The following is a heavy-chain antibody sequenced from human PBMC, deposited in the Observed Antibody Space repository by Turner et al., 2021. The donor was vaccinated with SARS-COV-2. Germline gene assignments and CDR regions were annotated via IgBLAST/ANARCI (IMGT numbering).Heavy chain of an antibody. CDR1: GGTFSSHV. Sequence: QVQLVQSGAEVKKPGSSVKVSCKASGGTFSSHVISWVRQAPGQGLEWMGGINPILGIANYAQKFHGRVTITADKSTSTAYMELSSLRSEDTAVYYCARRHSGNYDAFDIWGQGTMVTVSS. V-gene: IGHV1-69*10. CDR2: INPILGIA. J-gene: IGHJ3*02. CDR3: ARRHSGNYDAFDI. D-gene: IGHD1-26*01.